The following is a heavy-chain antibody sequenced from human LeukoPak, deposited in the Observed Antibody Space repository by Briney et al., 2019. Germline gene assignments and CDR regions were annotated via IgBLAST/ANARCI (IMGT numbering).Heavy chain of an antibody. CDR2: IYTSGST. Sequence: SETLSLTCTVSGDSTSSGNYYWSWIRQPAGKGLEWIGRIYTSGSTNCNPSLKSRVTISVDTSKNQFSLKLTSVTAADTAVYYCARGPYKFDGSGAFDIWGQGTMVTVSS. D-gene: IGHD3-22*01. CDR3: ARGPYKFDGSGAFDI. J-gene: IGHJ3*02. CDR1: GDSTSSGNYY. V-gene: IGHV4-61*02.